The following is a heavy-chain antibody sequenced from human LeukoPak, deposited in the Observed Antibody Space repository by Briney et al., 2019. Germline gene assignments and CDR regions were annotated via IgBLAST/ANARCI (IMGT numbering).Heavy chain of an antibody. J-gene: IGHJ2*01. V-gene: IGHV1-18*01. D-gene: IGHD1-26*01. CDR1: GCTFTSYG. Sequence: ASVKVSCKASGCTFTSYGISWVRQAPGQGLEWMGWISAYNGNTNYAQKLQGRVTMTTDTSTSTAYMELRSLRSDDTAVYYCARVASGIVGAASFWYFDLWGRGTLVTVSS. CDR2: ISAYNGNT. CDR3: ARVASGIVGAASFWYFDL.